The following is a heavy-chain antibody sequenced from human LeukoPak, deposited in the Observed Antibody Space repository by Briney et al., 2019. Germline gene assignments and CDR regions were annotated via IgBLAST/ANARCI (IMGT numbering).Heavy chain of an antibody. J-gene: IGHJ4*02. CDR3: ARDGRCGGDCYAS. D-gene: IGHD2-21*02. CDR2: LSGDGGTT. CDR1: DFTFSSHW. Sequence: GGSLRLSCAASDFTFSSHWMYWVRQAPGKALVWVARLSGDGGTTRHADSVKGRFTISRDNAKNALYLQMNSLRVEDTAVYYCARDGRCGGDCYASWGQGTLVTVSS. V-gene: IGHV3-74*01.